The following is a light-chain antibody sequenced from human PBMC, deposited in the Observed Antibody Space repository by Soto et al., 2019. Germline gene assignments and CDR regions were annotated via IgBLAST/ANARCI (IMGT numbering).Light chain of an antibody. V-gene: IGKV1-5*03. CDR1: QSITTW. CDR2: KAT. Sequence: DIEMTQSPSTLSASVGDRVTITCRASQSITTWLAWYQQKPGKAPKLLIYKATNVQTGVPSRFSGSGSGTECSLTISSLQPEDFAIYYCQQYNDYQYTFGQGTKLDIK. CDR3: QQYNDYQYT. J-gene: IGKJ2*01.